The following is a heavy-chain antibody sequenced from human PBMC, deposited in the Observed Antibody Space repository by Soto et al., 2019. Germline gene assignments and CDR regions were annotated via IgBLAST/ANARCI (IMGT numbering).Heavy chain of an antibody. D-gene: IGHD6-19*01. CDR1: GFTFGSYS. J-gene: IGHJ4*02. V-gene: IGHV3-48*01. Sequence: PGGSLRLSCAASGFTFGSYSMNWVRQAPGKGLEWVSYISSSSSIIYYADSVKGRFTISRDNAKNSLYLQMNSLRAEDTAVYYCARDGAVAGTFDYWGQGTLVTVSS. CDR3: ARDGAVAGTFDY. CDR2: ISSSSSII.